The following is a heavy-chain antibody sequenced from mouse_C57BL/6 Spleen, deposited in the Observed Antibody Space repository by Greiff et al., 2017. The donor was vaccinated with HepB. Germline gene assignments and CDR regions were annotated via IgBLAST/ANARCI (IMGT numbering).Heavy chain of an antibody. J-gene: IGHJ2*01. V-gene: IGHV6-3*01. Sequence: EVKVVESGGGLVQPGGSMKLSCVASGFTFSNYWMNWVRQSPEKGLEWVAQIRLKSDNYATHYAESVKGRFTISRDDSKSSVYLQMNNLRAEDTGIYYCTGGGTREYYLDYGGKGTTLTVSS. CDR3: TGGGTREYYLDY. CDR2: IRLKSDNYAT. CDR1: GFTFSNYW. D-gene: IGHD4-1*01.